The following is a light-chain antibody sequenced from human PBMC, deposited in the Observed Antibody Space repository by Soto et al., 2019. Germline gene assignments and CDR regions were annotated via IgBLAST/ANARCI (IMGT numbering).Light chain of an antibody. CDR1: QSLTTNY. Sequence: DIVLTQSPGTLSLSPGERATLSCRASQSLTTNYLAWYQQKPGQAPRLLIYDASSRATGIPDRFSGSGSGTDFTLTIARLEPEECAVFYCQQGVTFGGGTKVEIK. J-gene: IGKJ4*01. CDR2: DAS. CDR3: QQGVT. V-gene: IGKV3-20*01.